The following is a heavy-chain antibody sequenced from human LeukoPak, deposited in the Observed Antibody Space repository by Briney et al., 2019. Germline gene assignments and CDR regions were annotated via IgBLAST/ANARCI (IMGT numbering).Heavy chain of an antibody. CDR2: INSDASNT. CDR3: TSSFHS. CDR1: GFTFSNYW. V-gene: IGHV3-74*01. J-gene: IGHJ4*02. Sequence: GGSLRLSCAASGFTFSNYWMYWVRQAPGKGLVWVSHINSDASNTTYADSVKGRFTISRDNAKNTLYLQMNSLRPEDTAVYYCTSSFHSWGQGIMVTVSS.